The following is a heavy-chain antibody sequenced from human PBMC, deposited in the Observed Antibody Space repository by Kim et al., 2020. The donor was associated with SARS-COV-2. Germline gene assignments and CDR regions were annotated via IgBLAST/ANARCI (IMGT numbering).Heavy chain of an antibody. Sequence: GGSLRLSCAASGFTFSSYWMHWVRQAPGKGLVWVSRINSDGSSTSYADSVKGRFTISRDNAKNTLYLQMNRLRAEDTAVYYCARGVRGHPLWFGGKGTLVTVSS. CDR1: GFTFSSYW. CDR3: ARGVRGHPLWF. CDR2: INSDGSST. V-gene: IGHV3-74*01. D-gene: IGHD3-10*01. J-gene: IGHJ4*02.